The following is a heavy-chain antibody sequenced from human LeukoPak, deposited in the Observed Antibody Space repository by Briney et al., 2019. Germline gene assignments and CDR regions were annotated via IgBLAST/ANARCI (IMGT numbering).Heavy chain of an antibody. D-gene: IGHD3-16*02. J-gene: IGHJ4*02. CDR1: GFTFSSYA. Sequence: GGALRLSCAASGFTFSSYAMSWVRQAPGKGLEWVSAISGSGGSTYYADTVKGRFTISRDNSKNTLYLQMNSLRAEDTAVYYCAKSRTFGGVIVVYYFDYWGQGTLVTVSS. CDR3: AKSRTFGGVIVVYYFDY. V-gene: IGHV3-23*01. CDR2: ISGSGGST.